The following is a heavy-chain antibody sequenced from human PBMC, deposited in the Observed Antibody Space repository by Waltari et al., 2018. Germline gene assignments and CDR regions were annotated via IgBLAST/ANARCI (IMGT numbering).Heavy chain of an antibody. J-gene: IGHJ6*02. CDR3: ARGSYYDSSGYYSYYYYGMDV. CDR2: IIPIFGTA. V-gene: IGHV1-69*13. CDR1: GGTFSSYA. Sequence: QVQLVQSGAEVKKPGSSVKVSCKASGGTFSSYAIRWVRQAPGQGIGWMGGIIPIFGTANYAQKFQGRVTITADESTSTAYMELSSLRSEDTAVYYCARGSYYDSSGYYSYYYYGMDVWGQGTTVTVSS. D-gene: IGHD3-22*01.